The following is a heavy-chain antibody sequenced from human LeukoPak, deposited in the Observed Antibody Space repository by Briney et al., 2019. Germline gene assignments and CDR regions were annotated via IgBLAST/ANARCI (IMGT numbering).Heavy chain of an antibody. CDR2: ISVYTGNT. D-gene: IGHD6-13*01. J-gene: IGHJ6*03. Sequence: GASVKVSCKASGYTFTSYDINWVRQATGQGLEWMGWISVYTGNTNYAQKFQGRVTMTTDTSTSTGYMELRSLRSDDTAVYYCARDISSSWTRDYYYYMDVWGKGTTVTVSS. V-gene: IGHV1-18*01. CDR3: ARDISSSWTRDYYYYMDV. CDR1: GYTFTSYD.